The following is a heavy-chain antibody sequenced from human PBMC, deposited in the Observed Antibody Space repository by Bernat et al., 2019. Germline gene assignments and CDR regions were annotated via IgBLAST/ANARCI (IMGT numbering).Heavy chain of an antibody. D-gene: IGHD6-19*01. V-gene: IGHV3-53*04. J-gene: IGHJ4*02. CDR1: GFIVSSNY. CDR3: ATTKYSSLPPTD. Sequence: EVQLVESGGGLVQPGGSLRLSCAASGFIVSSNYMSWVRQAPGKGLEWVSVIYSGGSTYYTDSVKGRFTISRRNSKNTLYLQMNSLRDEDTAVYYCATTKYSSLPPTDWGQGTLVTVSS. CDR2: IYSGGST.